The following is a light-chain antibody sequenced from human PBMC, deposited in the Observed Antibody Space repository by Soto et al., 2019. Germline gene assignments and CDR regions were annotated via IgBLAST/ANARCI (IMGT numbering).Light chain of an antibody. CDR1: SSDVGLYDY. CDR2: AVS. CDR3: SSYTSDSSYV. Sequence: QSVLTQPASVSLSPGQSITMSCTGTSSDVGLYDYVSRYQQHPGKAPQLMIYAVSNRPSGVSNRFSASKSGNTASLLISGLQAEDEADYYCSSYTSDSSYVFGSGTKVTVL. V-gene: IGLV2-14*01. J-gene: IGLJ1*01.